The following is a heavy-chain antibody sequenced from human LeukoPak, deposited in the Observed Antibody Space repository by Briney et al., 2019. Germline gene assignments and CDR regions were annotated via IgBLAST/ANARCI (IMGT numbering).Heavy chain of an antibody. V-gene: IGHV4-59*01. CDR3: ASYLVGGWFDP. CDR2: IYHSGST. Sequence: SETLSLTCTVSGGSISTYYWNWIRQPPGKGLEWIGYIYHSGSTNYNPSLQSRVTISVDTSKNQFSLNLNSVTAADTAVYYCASYLVGGWFDPWGQGTLVTVSS. J-gene: IGHJ5*02. CDR1: GGSISTYY. D-gene: IGHD2-2*01.